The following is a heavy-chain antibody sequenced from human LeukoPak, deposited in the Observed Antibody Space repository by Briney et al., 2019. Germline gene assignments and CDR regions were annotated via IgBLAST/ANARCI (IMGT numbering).Heavy chain of an antibody. Sequence: SETLSLTCAVSGGSISSSNWWRWVRQPPGKGLEWIGEIYHSGSTNYNPSLKSRVTISVDKSKNQFSLKLSSVTAADTAVYYCARDQGDYDSSGYYYAGNFDYWGQGTLVTVSS. CDR2: IYHSGST. CDR3: ARDQGDYDSSGYYYAGNFDY. V-gene: IGHV4-4*02. J-gene: IGHJ4*02. CDR1: GGSISSSNW. D-gene: IGHD3-22*01.